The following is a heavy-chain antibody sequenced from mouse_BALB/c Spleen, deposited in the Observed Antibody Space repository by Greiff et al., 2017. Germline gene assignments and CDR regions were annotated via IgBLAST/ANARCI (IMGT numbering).Heavy chain of an antibody. D-gene: IGHD4-1*01. CDR3: ARGNWDY. V-gene: IGHV14-3*02. Sequence: VHVKRSGAELVKPGASVKLSCTASGFNIKDTYMHWVKQRPEQGLEWIGRIDPANGNTKYDPKFQGKATITADTSSNTAYLQLSSLTSEDTAVYYCARGNWDYWGQGTTLTVSS. CDR1: GFNIKDTY. CDR2: IDPANGNT. J-gene: IGHJ2*01.